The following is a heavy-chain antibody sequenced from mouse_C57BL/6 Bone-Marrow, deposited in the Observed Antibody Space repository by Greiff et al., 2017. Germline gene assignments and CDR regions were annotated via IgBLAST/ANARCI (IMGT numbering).Heavy chain of an antibody. CDR2: IDPEDGDT. J-gene: IGHJ2*01. Sequence: EVQLQQSGAELVKPGASVKLSCTASGSNIKDYYMHWVKQRTEQGLEWIGRIDPEDGDTKYAPKFQGKATITADTSSNTAYLQLSRLTSDDTAVYYCTLYGSSSYYFDYWGQGTTLTVSS. D-gene: IGHD1-1*01. V-gene: IGHV14-2*01. CDR1: GSNIKDYY. CDR3: TLYGSSSYYFDY.